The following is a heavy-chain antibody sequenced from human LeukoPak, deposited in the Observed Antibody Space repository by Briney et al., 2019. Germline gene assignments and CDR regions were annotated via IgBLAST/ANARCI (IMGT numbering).Heavy chain of an antibody. V-gene: IGHV4-61*01. J-gene: IGHJ6*03. CDR3: ARGAKYYYYYMDV. Sequence: SQTLSLTCTVSGGSISSGSYYWSWIRQPPGKGLEWIGYIYYSGSTNYNPSLKSRVTISVDTSKNQFSLKLSSVTAADTAVYYCARGAKYYYYYMDVWGKGTTVTVSS. CDR1: GGSISSGSYY. CDR2: IYYSGST.